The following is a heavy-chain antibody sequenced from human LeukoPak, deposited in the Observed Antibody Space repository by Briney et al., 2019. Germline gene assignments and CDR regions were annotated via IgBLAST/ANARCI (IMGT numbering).Heavy chain of an antibody. J-gene: IGHJ3*02. D-gene: IGHD3-22*01. Sequence: ASVKVSCKASGGTFSSYAISWVRQAPGQGLEWMGGIIPIFGTANYAQKFQGRVTITADKSTSTAYMELSSLRSEDTAVYYCAREYYYDSSGYGAFDIWGQGTMVTVSS. V-gene: IGHV1-69*06. CDR3: AREYYYDSSGYGAFDI. CDR2: IIPIFGTA. CDR1: GGTFSSYA.